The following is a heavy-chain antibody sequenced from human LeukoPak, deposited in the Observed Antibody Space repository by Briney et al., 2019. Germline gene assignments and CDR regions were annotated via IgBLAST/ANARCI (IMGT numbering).Heavy chain of an antibody. CDR2: ISSSSSYI. V-gene: IGHV3-21*01. CDR3: AKTGYLHFDY. J-gene: IGHJ4*02. CDR1: GFTFSRDS. Sequence: GGSLRLSCAASGFTFSRDSMNWVRLAPGKELEWVSSISSSSSYIYYGDSVKGRFTISRDNAKNSLYLQMNSLRAEDTAVYYCAKTGYLHFDYWGQGTLVTVSS. D-gene: IGHD3-9*01.